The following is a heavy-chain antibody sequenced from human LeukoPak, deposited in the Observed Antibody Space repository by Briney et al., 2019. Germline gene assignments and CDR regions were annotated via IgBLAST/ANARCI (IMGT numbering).Heavy chain of an antibody. Sequence: GGSLRLSCAASGFTFSSYAMSWVRQAPGKGLEWVSTIYYSGGNTYSADSVKGRFTISRDNAKNTLYLQMNSLRVEDTAIYYCAKDQGQAVVPRRFDYWGQGTLVTVAS. CDR2: IYYSGGNT. D-gene: IGHD4-23*01. CDR1: GFTFSSYA. CDR3: AKDQGQAVVPRRFDY. V-gene: IGHV3-23*01. J-gene: IGHJ4*02.